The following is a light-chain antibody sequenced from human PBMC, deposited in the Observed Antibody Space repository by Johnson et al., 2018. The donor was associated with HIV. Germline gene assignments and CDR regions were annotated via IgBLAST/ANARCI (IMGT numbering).Light chain of an antibody. Sequence: QYVLTQSPSVSAAPGQKVTISCSGSSSNIGNNYVSWYQQLPGTAPKLLIYENNKRPSGIPDRFSGSKSGTSATLGITGLQTGDEADYYCGAWDSRLRAYVFGTGTKVTVL. CDR2: ENN. V-gene: IGLV1-51*02. CDR3: GAWDSRLRAYV. CDR1: SSNIGNNY. J-gene: IGLJ1*01.